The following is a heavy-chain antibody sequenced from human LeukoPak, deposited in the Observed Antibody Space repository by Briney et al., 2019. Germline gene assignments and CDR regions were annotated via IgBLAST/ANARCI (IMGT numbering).Heavy chain of an antibody. Sequence: PSETLSLTCTVSGGSISSSSYYWGWIRQPPGKGLEWIGSIYYSGSTYYNPSLKSRVTISVDTSKNQFSPKLSSVTAADTAVYYCARHPRRYSYGPRGGKGVAFDIWGQGTMVTVSS. V-gene: IGHV4-39*01. CDR1: GGSISSSSYY. CDR2: IYYSGST. D-gene: IGHD5-18*01. J-gene: IGHJ3*02. CDR3: ARHPRRYSYGPRGGKGVAFDI.